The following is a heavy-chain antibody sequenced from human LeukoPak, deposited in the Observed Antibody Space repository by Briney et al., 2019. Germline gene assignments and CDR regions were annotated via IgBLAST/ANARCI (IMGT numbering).Heavy chain of an antibody. Sequence: GGSLRLSCAASGFTFSSYAMHWVRQAPGKGLEWVAVISYDGSNKHYADSVRGRFTISRDNSKNTLCLEMNSLRAEDTAVYFCASAWELLRYFDYWGQGTLVTVSS. V-gene: IGHV3-30-3*01. CDR3: ASAWELLRYFDY. D-gene: IGHD1-26*01. J-gene: IGHJ4*02. CDR1: GFTFSSYA. CDR2: ISYDGSNK.